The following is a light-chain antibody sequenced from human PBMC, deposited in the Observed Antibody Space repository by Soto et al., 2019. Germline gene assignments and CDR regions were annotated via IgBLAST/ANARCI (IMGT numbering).Light chain of an antibody. CDR3: SYHAGNINGGV. Sequence: QSVLTQPPSASGSPGQSVTISCTGTSSDVGGYNFVSWYQQHPGKAPKLMIYEVSKRPSGVPDRFSGYKSGNTASLTVYGLQGEDEDDYYCSYHAGNINGGVFGGGTKLTVL. J-gene: IGLJ3*02. CDR2: EVS. CDR1: SSDVGGYNF. V-gene: IGLV2-8*01.